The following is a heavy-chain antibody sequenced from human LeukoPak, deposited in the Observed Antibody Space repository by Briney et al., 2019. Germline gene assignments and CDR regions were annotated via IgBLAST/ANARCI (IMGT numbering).Heavy chain of an antibody. J-gene: IGHJ4*02. CDR1: GFTFDDYA. Sequence: PGGSLRLSCAASGFTFDDYAMHWVRQAPGRGLEWVSGISSRSLTSGYAESVKGRFTISRDNAKNSLYLQMNSLRAEDMALYFCAKDISATYSTSVFDSWGQGTLVTVSS. V-gene: IGHV3-9*03. CDR2: ISSRSLTS. D-gene: IGHD1-26*01. CDR3: AKDISATYSTSVFDS.